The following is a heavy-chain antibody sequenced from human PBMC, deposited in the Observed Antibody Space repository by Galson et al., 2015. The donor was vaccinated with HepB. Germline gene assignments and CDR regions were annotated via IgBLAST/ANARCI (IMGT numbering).Heavy chain of an antibody. CDR2: MSPKSGDT. J-gene: IGHJ4*02. CDR3: ARKGERALYY. V-gene: IGHV1-8*01. Sequence: SCKVSGYTFTTYDINWVRQATGQGLEWMGWMSPKSGDTGYAQKFQGRVIMTRDTSIGTAYMEVTSLRSDDTAVYYCARKGERALYYWGQGTPVTVSS. CDR1: GYTFTTYD.